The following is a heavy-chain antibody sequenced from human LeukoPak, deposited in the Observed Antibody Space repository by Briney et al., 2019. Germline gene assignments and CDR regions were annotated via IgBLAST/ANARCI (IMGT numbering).Heavy chain of an antibody. V-gene: IGHV3-53*01. CDR2: IYSGGST. D-gene: IGHD5-24*01. Sequence: PGGSLRLSCAASGFTVSSNYMSWVRQAPGKGLEWVSVIYSGGSTYYADSVKGRFTISRDNSKNTPYLQMNSLRAEDTAVYYCARDAVSLDGYTVYWGQGTLVTVSS. CDR1: GFTVSSNY. J-gene: IGHJ4*02. CDR3: ARDAVSLDGYTVY.